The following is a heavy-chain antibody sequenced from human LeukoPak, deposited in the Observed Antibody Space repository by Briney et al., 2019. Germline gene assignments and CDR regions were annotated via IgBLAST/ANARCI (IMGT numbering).Heavy chain of an antibody. Sequence: ASVKLSCNASGYTFANYGISWVRLGHGQGQEWMGWISVYNGKTNYVQNFQDSVTMTTGVSTNTAFMELGSLRSDDTAVFYCASVGGLAVAGTPPPFYFYYWGQGTLLTVSS. D-gene: IGHD6-19*01. V-gene: IGHV1-18*01. CDR2: ISVYNGKT. CDR1: GYTFANYG. J-gene: IGHJ4*02. CDR3: ASVGGLAVAGTPPPFYFYY.